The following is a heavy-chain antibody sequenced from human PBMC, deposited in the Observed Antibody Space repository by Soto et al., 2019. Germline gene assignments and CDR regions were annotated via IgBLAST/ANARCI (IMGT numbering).Heavy chain of an antibody. CDR1: GFTFSSYS. J-gene: IGHJ6*02. Sequence: XGALILSCSASGFTFSSYSMNWVRQAPGKGLEWVSSISSSSSYIYYADSVKGRFTISRDNAKNSLYLQMNSLRAEDTAVYYCARDLPYPYLTLYGMDVWGQGTTVTVSS. CDR3: ARDLPYPYLTLYGMDV. CDR2: ISSSSSYI. V-gene: IGHV3-21*01.